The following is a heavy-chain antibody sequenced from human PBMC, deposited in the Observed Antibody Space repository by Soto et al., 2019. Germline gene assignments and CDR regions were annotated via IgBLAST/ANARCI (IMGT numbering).Heavy chain of an antibody. CDR3: AREVTYGSGRSDAFDI. CDR1: GYTFTSYY. CDR2: INPSGGST. D-gene: IGHD3-10*01. Sequence: ASVKVSCKASGYTFTSYYMHWVRQAPGQGLEWMGIINPSGGSTSYAQKFQGRVTMTRDTSTSTAYMELRSLRSDDTAVYYCAREVTYGSGRSDAFDIWGQGTMVTVSS. V-gene: IGHV1-46*01. J-gene: IGHJ3*02.